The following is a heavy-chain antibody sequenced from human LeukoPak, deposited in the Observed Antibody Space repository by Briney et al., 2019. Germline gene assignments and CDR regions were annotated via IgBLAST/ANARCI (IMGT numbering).Heavy chain of an antibody. J-gene: IGHJ4*02. Sequence: SETLSLTCTVSGGSISIYFWSWIRQPPGKGLEWIGYIYYSGSTNYNPSLKSRVTISVDTSKNQFSLKLSSVTAADTAVYYCARAHYYDSSGYDYWGQGTLVTVSS. CDR2: IYYSGST. D-gene: IGHD3-22*01. CDR1: GGSISIYF. CDR3: ARAHYYDSSGYDY. V-gene: IGHV4-59*01.